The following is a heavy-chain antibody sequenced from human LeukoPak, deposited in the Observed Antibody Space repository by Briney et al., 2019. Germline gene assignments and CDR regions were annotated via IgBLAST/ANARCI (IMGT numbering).Heavy chain of an antibody. CDR1: GGSISSGGYS. J-gene: IGHJ5*02. D-gene: IGHD6-13*01. V-gene: IGHV4-30-2*01. CDR2: IYHSGTT. CDR3: ARDQSSSWYWFDP. Sequence: SQTLSLTCAVSGGSISSGGYSWNWIRRPPGKGLEWIGYIYHSGTTYYNPSLKSRVTISVDRSKNQFSLKLSSVTAADTAVYYCARDQSSSWYWFDPWGQGTLVTVSS.